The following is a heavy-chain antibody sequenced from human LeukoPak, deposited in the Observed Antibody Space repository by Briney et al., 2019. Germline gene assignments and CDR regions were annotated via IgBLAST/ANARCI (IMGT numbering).Heavy chain of an antibody. J-gene: IGHJ5*02. CDR2: IYYSGST. D-gene: IGHD6-13*01. CDR3: ARARAAAGTNWFDP. CDR1: GGSISSYY. V-gene: IGHV4-59*01. Sequence: SETLSLTCTVSGGSISSYYWSWIRQPPGKGLGWIGYIYYSGSTNYNPSLKSRVTISVDTSKNQFSLKLSSVTAADTAVYYCARARAAAGTNWFDPWGQGTLVTVSS.